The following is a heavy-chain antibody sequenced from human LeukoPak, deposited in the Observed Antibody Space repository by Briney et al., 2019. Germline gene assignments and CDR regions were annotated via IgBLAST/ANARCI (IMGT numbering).Heavy chain of an antibody. CDR2: ISYAGSNK. V-gene: IGHV3-30-3*01. J-gene: IGHJ3*02. CDR1: GFTFSSYA. CDR3: ARGQHRVTYSDDAFDI. Sequence: GGSLRLSCAPSGFTFSSYAMHWVRQAPGKGLEWVAVISYAGSNKFYADSVRGRVTISRDNSKNTLYLQMNNLKTEDTAVYYCARGQHRVTYSDDAFDIWGQGTMVTVSS. D-gene: IGHD4-11*01.